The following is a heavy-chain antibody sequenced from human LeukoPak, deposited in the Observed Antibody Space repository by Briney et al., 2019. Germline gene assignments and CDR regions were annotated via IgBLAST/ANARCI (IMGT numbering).Heavy chain of an antibody. CDR3: ARALTTDDAFDI. CDR2: IYTSGST. J-gene: IGHJ3*02. V-gene: IGHV4-61*02. Sequence: PSETLSLTCTVSGGSISSGDYYWTWIRRPPGKGLEWIGRIYTSGSTNYNPSLKSRVTISVDTSKNQFSLKLSSVTAADTAVYYCARALTTDDAFDIWGQGTMVTVSS. D-gene: IGHD4-17*01. CDR1: GGSISSGDYY.